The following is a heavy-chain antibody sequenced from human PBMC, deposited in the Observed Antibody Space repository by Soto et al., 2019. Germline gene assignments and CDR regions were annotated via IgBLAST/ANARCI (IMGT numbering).Heavy chain of an antibody. CDR1: GFGFSYAW. Sequence: EMPLVESGGALVKPGGSLRLSCAASGFGFSYAWMNRVRQAPGKGLEWVGRIKSKTDGETTNYAAAVKGRFTISRDDSKNTLYLQMNSLRTEDTAVYHCLTLGDGYWGQGTLVTVSS. J-gene: IGHJ4*02. CDR2: IKSKTDGETT. CDR3: LTLGDGY. V-gene: IGHV3-15*07. D-gene: IGHD3-10*01.